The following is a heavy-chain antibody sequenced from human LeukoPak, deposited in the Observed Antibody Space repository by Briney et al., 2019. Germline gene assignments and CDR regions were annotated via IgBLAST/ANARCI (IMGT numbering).Heavy chain of an antibody. V-gene: IGHV3-23*01. CDR2: ISGSGGST. CDR1: GFTFSSYA. J-gene: IGHJ3*02. D-gene: IGHD1-26*01. CDR3: ARDPRGSGSYYVSAFDI. Sequence: GGSLRLSCAASGFTFSSYAMSWVRQAPGKGLEWVSAISGSGGSTYYADSVKGRFTISRDNSKNTLYLQMNSLRAEDTAVYYCARDPRGSGSYYVSAFDIWGQGTMVTVSS.